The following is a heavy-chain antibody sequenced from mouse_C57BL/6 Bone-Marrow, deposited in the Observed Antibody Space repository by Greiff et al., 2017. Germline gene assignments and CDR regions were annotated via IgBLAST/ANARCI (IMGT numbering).Heavy chain of an antibody. CDR3: ARMGISYCNYVAY. CDR1: GFSLSTLGMG. CDR2: IWWDDDK. D-gene: IGHD2-1*01. Sequence: QVTLKVSGPGILQPSQTLSLTCSFPGFSLSTLGMGVGWIRQPSGKGLEWLAHIWWDDDKYYNPALKSRLTISKDTSKNQVFLKLTNVDTADTATYYCARMGISYCNYVAYWGQGTLVTVSA. V-gene: IGHV8-8*01. J-gene: IGHJ3*01.